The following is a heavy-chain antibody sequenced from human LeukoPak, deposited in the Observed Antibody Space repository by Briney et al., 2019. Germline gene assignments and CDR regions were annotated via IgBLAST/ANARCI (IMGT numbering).Heavy chain of an antibody. Sequence: ASVKVSCKASGYTFTGYYMHWVRQAPGQGLEWMGWINPNSGGTNCAQKFQGRVTMTRDTSISTAHMELSRLRSDDTAVYYCARDRGSLWFGARAFDIWGQGTMVTVSS. V-gene: IGHV1-2*02. CDR3: ARDRGSLWFGARAFDI. J-gene: IGHJ3*02. D-gene: IGHD3-10*01. CDR2: INPNSGGT. CDR1: GYTFTGYY.